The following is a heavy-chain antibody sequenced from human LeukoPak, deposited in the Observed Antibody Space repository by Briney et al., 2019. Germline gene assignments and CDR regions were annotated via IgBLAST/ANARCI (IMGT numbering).Heavy chain of an antibody. CDR1: GGSFSGYY. CDR2: INHSGST. D-gene: IGHD6-13*01. CDR3: ARAGSSWYSVYFDY. J-gene: IGHJ4*02. Sequence: SETLSLTCAVYGGSFSGYYWSWIRQPPGKGLEWIGEINHSGSTNYNPSLKSRVTISVDTSKNQFSLKLSSVTAADTAVYYCARAGSSWYSVYFDYWGQGTLVTVSS. V-gene: IGHV4-34*01.